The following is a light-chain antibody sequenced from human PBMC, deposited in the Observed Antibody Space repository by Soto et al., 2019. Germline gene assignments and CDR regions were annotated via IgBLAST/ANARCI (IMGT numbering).Light chain of an antibody. CDR2: LSNDGSH. CDR3: QTWGSGIHGV. CDR1: SGHSSYA. Sequence: QLVLTQSPSASASLGASVKLTCTLSSGHSSYAIAWHQQQSEKGPRYLMKLSNDGSHTKGDGIPERFSGSSSGAERYLTISSLQSEDEADYYCQTWGSGIHGVFGGGTKVTVL. V-gene: IGLV4-69*01. J-gene: IGLJ2*01.